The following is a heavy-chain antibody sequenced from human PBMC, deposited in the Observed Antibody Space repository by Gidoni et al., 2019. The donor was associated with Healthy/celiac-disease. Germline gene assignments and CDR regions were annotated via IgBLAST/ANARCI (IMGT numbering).Heavy chain of an antibody. CDR3: ARDKSGGSYQGNYYYYGMDV. Sequence: EVQLVESGGGLVQPGGSLRLSCAASGFTVSSNYMSWVRQAPGKGLEWVSAIYSGGSTYYADSVKGRFTISRDNSKNTLYLQMNSLRAEDTAVYYCARDKSGGSYQGNYYYYGMDVWGQGTTVTVSS. CDR2: IYSGGST. V-gene: IGHV3-66*02. D-gene: IGHD1-26*01. J-gene: IGHJ6*02. CDR1: GFTVSSNY.